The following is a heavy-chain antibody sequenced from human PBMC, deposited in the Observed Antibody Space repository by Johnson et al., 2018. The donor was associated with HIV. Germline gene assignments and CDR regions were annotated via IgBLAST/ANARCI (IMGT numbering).Heavy chain of an antibody. J-gene: IGHJ3*02. D-gene: IGHD1-26*01. CDR2: ITSDGSST. CDR3: ARGGKAGATARAFDI. CDR1: GFTFSSYW. V-gene: IGHV3-74*01. Sequence: VQLVESGGGLVQPGGSLRLSCAASGFTFSSYWMHWVRQAPGKGLVWVSRITSDGSSTSSADSVKGRFTISRDNAKNTLYLQMNSLRAEDTAVYYWARGGKAGATARAFDIWGQGTMVTVSS.